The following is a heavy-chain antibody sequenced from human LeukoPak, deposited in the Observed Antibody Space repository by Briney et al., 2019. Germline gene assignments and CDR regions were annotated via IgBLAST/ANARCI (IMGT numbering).Heavy chain of an antibody. CDR3: ARQTVVIEPFDY. V-gene: IGHV4-61*01. D-gene: IGHD3-22*01. CDR2: IYYSGST. Sequence: SETLSLTCTVSGGSVSSRTYYWSWIRQPPGKGLEWIGYIYYSGSTNYNPSLKSRVTISVDTSKNQFSLKLSSVTAADTAVYYCARQTVVIEPFDYWGQGTLVTVSS. CDR1: GGSVSSRTYY. J-gene: IGHJ4*02.